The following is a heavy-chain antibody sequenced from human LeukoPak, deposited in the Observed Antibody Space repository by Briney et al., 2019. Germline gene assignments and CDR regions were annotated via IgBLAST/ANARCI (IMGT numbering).Heavy chain of an antibody. D-gene: IGHD5-18*01. J-gene: IGHJ4*02. V-gene: IGHV4-34*01. CDR2: INHSGST. CDR3: ARDQRGYSYGYLSDY. CDR1: GGSFSGYY. Sequence: SETLSLTCAVYGGSFSGYYWSWIRQPPGKGLEWIGEINHSGSTNYNPSLKSRVTISVDTSKNQFSLKLSSVTAADTAVYYCARDQRGYSYGYLSDYWGQGTLVTVSS.